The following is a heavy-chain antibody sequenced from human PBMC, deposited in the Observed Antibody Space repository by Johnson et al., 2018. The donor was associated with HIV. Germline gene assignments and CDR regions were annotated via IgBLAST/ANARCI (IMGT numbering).Heavy chain of an antibody. D-gene: IGHD4-17*01. Sequence: VRLVESGGDLVQPGGSLRLSCEASGFTFTNYWMSWVRQAPGKGLEWVANIKQDGSKKYYVGSVRGRFTISRDNANNSLILQMNSLRADDTAVYYCARPYDDYVYGAFDVWCPGTMVTGSS. CDR2: IKQDGSKK. CDR1: GFTFTNYW. CDR3: ARPYDDYVYGAFDV. V-gene: IGHV3-7*01. J-gene: IGHJ3*01.